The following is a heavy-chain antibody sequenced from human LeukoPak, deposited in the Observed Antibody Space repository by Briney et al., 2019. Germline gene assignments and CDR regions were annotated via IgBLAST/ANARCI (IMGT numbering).Heavy chain of an antibody. CDR3: AKDLGVGATIEAGMDV. D-gene: IGHD1-26*01. CDR2: ISYDGRNK. CDR1: GFTFSSYA. J-gene: IGHJ6*02. V-gene: IGHV3-30*04. Sequence: GGSLRLSCAASGFTFSSYAMHWVRQAPGKGLEWVAFISYDGRNKYYADSVKGRFTISRDNSNNTLYLQMNSLRAEDTAVYYCAKDLGVGATIEAGMDVWGQGTTVTVSS.